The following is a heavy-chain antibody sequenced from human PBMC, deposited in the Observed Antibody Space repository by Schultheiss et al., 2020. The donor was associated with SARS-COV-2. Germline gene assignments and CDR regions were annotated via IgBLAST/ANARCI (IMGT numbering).Heavy chain of an antibody. CDR3: ARSFHH. V-gene: IGHV3-30*03. CDR1: GFTFSSYG. J-gene: IGHJ1*01. CDR2: ISYDGSNK. Sequence: GGSLRLSCAASGFTFSSYGMHWVRQAPGKGLEWVAVISYDGSNKYYADSVKGRFTISRDNSKNSLYLQMNSLRVEDTAIYYCARSFHHWGQGTLVTVSS.